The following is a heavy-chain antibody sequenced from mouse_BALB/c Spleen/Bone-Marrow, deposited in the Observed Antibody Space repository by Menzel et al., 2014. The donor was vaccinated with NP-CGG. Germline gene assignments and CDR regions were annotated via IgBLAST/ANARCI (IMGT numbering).Heavy chain of an antibody. V-gene: IGHV5-6-4*01. CDR3: TRDGNYYDYDEDAMDY. CDR1: GFTFSSYT. CDR2: ISSGGSYT. D-gene: IGHD2-4*01. J-gene: IGHJ4*01. Sequence: EVKVVDSGGGLVKPGGSLKLSCAASGFTFSSYTMSWVRQTPEKRLEWVATISSGGSYTYYPDSVKGRFTISRDNAKNTLYLQMSSLKSEDTAMYYCTRDGNYYDYDEDAMDYWGQGTSVTVSS.